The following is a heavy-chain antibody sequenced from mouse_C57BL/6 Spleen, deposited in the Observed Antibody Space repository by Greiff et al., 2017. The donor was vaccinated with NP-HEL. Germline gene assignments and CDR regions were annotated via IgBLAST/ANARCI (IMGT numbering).Heavy chain of an antibody. CDR3: ARSGGLLDYFDY. CDR2: IYPGSGST. V-gene: IGHV1-55*01. CDR1: GYTFTSYW. D-gene: IGHD2-13*01. Sequence: VQLQQPGAELVKPGASVKMSCKASGYTFTSYWITWVKQRPGQGLEWIGDIYPGSGSTNYNEKFKGKATFTADTSSNTAYMQLSSLTTEDSAIYYCARSGGLLDYFDYWGQGTTLTVSS. J-gene: IGHJ2*01.